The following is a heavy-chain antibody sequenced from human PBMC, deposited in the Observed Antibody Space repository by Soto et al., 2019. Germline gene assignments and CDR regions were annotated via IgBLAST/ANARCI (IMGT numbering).Heavy chain of an antibody. CDR3: ARDPDYDFWSGLNWFDP. CDR2: IIPIFGTA. V-gene: IGHV1-69*06. CDR1: GGTFSSYA. D-gene: IGHD3-3*01. J-gene: IGHJ5*02. Sequence: SVKVSCKASGGTFSSYAISWVRQAPGQGLEWMGGIIPIFGTANYAQKFQGRVTITADKSTSTAYMELSSLRSEDTAVYYCARDPDYDFWSGLNWFDPWGQGTLVTVSS.